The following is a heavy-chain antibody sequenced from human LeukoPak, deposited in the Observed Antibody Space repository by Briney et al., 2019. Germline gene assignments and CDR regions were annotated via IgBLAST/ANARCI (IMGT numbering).Heavy chain of an antibody. CDR1: GFTFSSYS. CDR3: ARALYYDFWSGYYTGYYFDY. CDR2: ISSSSSYI. V-gene: IGHV3-21*01. D-gene: IGHD3-3*01. Sequence: AGGSLRLSCAASGFTFSSYSMNWVRQAPGKGLEWVSSISSSSSYIYYADSVKGRFTISRDNAKNSLYLQMNSLRAEDTAVYYCARALYYDFWSGYYTGYYFDYWGQGTLVTVSS. J-gene: IGHJ4*02.